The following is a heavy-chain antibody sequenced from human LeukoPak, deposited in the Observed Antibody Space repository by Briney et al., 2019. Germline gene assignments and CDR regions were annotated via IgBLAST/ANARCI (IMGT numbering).Heavy chain of an antibody. D-gene: IGHD3-16*01. CDR1: GFTFSNYG. Sequence: GGSLRLSCAASGFTFSNYGWPWGRQAPGKGLEWVSSLPGRFTISRDNAKKSLYLQMDSLGAEDTAVYYCARGDGARSLDLWGQGTLVTVSS. J-gene: IGHJ5*02. V-gene: IGHV3-21*01. CDR3: ARGDGARSLDL.